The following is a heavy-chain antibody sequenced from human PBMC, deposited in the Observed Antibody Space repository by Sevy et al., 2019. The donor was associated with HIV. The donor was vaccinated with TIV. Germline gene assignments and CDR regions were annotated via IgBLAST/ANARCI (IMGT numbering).Heavy chain of an antibody. D-gene: IGHD5-18*01. CDR2: ISGSGGST. CDR1: GFTFSSYA. J-gene: IGHJ6*03. Sequence: GGSLRLSCAASGFTFSSYAMSWVRQAPGKGLEWVSAISGSGGSTYYADSVKGRFTISRDNSKNTLYLQMNSLRAEDTAVYYCAKGDTAMGDYYYYYMDVWGKGITVTVSS. V-gene: IGHV3-23*01. CDR3: AKGDTAMGDYYYYYMDV.